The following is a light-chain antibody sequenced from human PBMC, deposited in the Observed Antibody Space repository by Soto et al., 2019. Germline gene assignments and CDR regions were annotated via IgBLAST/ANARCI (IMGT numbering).Light chain of an antibody. Sequence: QSVLTQPPSVSAAPGQKVTISCSGSSSNIGNNYVSWYQPLPGTAPKLLIYDNNKRPSGIPDRFSGSKSGTSATLGITGLQTGDEADYYCGTWDSSLSAVFGGGTKVTVL. CDR3: GTWDSSLSAV. CDR2: DNN. CDR1: SSNIGNNY. V-gene: IGLV1-51*01. J-gene: IGLJ2*01.